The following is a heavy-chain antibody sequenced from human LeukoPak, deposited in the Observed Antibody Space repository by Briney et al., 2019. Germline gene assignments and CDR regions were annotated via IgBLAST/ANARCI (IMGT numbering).Heavy chain of an antibody. V-gene: IGHV1-46*01. J-gene: IGHJ4*02. CDR3: ARDIMDSSSSVLGFDY. D-gene: IGHD6-6*01. CDR1: GYTFTSYY. Sequence: ASVKVSCKGSGYTFTSYYMHWVRQAPGQGREGMGIINPSGGSTSYAQKFQGRVTMTRDTSTSTVYMELSSLRSEDTAVYYCARDIMDSSSSVLGFDYWGQGTLVTVSS. CDR2: INPSGGST.